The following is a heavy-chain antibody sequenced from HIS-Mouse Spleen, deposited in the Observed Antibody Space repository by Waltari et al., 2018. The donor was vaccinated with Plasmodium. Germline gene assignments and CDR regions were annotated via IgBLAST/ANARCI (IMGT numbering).Heavy chain of an antibody. Sequence: QVQLVQSGAEVKKPGASVKVSCTAVGYTFTGYYMHWVRQAPGQGLEWMGWINPNSGCTNYAQKFQGRGTMTRDTSISTAYMELSRLRSDDTAVYYCARVLGYKAAAGTFVEYFQHWGQGTLVTVSS. CDR2: INPNSGCT. V-gene: IGHV1-2*02. D-gene: IGHD6-13*01. CDR3: ARVLGYKAAAGTFVEYFQH. J-gene: IGHJ1*01. CDR1: GYTFTGYY.